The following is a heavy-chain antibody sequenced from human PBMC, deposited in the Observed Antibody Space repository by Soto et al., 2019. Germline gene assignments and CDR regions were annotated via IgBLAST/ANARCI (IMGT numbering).Heavy chain of an antibody. D-gene: IGHD3-16*01. V-gene: IGHV4-38-2*01. CDR1: GYSITSGFY. J-gene: IGHJ4*02. CDR3: TRGAGAPWVRFDS. Sequence: SETLTLTCVVSGYSITSGFYWGWVRQSPGKGLEWIGTISYSAKTFYNPSLASRFSMAVDSSKNQFSLRLTSVTAADTALYYCTRGAGAPWVRFDSWGRGILVTVSS. CDR2: ISYSAKT.